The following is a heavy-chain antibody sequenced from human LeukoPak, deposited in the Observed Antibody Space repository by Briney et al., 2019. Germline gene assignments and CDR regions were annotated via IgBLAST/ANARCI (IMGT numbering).Heavy chain of an antibody. Sequence: GGSLRLSCAASGFTVSSNYMGWVRQAPGKGLEWVSVIYSGGSTYYADSVKGRFTISRDNSKNTLYLQMNSLRAEDTAVYYCARGTTVTTRDYWGQGTLVTVSS. D-gene: IGHD4-17*01. CDR1: GFTVSSNY. CDR2: IYSGGST. CDR3: ARGTTVTTRDY. V-gene: IGHV3-66*01. J-gene: IGHJ4*02.